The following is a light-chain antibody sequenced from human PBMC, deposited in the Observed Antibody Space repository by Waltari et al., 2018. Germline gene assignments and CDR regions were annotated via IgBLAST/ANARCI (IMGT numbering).Light chain of an antibody. CDR3: AAWDDSLNTRL. Sequence: QSVLTQPPSASGTPGQGVTISCSGSSSHIGTNTVSWYQQFPGTAPQLLIHTDNQRPSGVPDRFSGSKSGTSASLAISGLQSEDEAHYFCAAWDDSLNTRLFGGGTKVTVL. V-gene: IGLV1-44*01. J-gene: IGLJ3*02. CDR1: SSHIGTNT. CDR2: TDN.